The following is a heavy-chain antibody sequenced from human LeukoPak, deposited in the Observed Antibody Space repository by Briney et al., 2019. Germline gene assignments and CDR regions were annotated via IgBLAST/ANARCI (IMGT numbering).Heavy chain of an antibody. D-gene: IGHD1-1*01. J-gene: IGHJ4*02. V-gene: IGHV3-7*01. CDR3: ARGGTFVSDY. Sequence: LAGGSLRLSCAASGFTFSTFWMSWVRQAPGKGLEWVANIKEDGSEKYYVDSMEGRFTVSRDNAKNSLYLQMDSLRAEDTAVYYCARGGTFVSDYWGQGTLVTVSS. CDR1: GFTFSTFW. CDR2: IKEDGSEK.